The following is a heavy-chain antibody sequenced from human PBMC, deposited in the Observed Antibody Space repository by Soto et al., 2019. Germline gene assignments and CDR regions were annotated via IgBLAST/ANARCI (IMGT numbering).Heavy chain of an antibody. D-gene: IGHD2-8*01. Sequence: QVQLQESGPGLVKPSQTLSLTCTVSGGSISSGDYYWSWIRQPPGKGLEWIGYIYDSGSTYYNSSLKSRVNITPDPSKNPFSLKLTSVTAADTAVYYCARDNGVGPWGQGTLVTVSS. CDR2: IYDSGST. V-gene: IGHV4-30-4*01. CDR1: GGSISSGDYY. CDR3: ARDNGVGP. J-gene: IGHJ5*02.